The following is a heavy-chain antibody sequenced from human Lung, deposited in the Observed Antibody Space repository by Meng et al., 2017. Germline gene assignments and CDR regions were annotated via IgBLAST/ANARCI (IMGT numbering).Heavy chain of an antibody. CDR1: GYIFPNYD. Sequence: QVQLVQSGADAKKPGASMKVSCKASGYIFPNYDISWVRQAPGQGLEWMGWISVKNGEAKYPQNFQGRVTMTTDTTTSTAYMELRSLTSDDTAVYYCARYVPNGSFWYFDFWGRGTLVTVSS. CDR2: ISVKNGEA. D-gene: IGHD6-13*01. V-gene: IGHV1-18*01. CDR3: ARYVPNGSFWYFDF. J-gene: IGHJ2*01.